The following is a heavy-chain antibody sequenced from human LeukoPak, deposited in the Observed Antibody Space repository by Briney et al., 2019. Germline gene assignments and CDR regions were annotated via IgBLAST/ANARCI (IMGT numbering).Heavy chain of an antibody. D-gene: IGHD6-19*01. CDR3: ARDGYSSGWSHDAFDI. CDR2: IYYTGT. Sequence: PSETLSLTCTVSGGSVTDYYWSWIRQSPGKGLEWIGYIYYTGTSYNPSLKSRVTISADTSKNQFSLKLSSVTAADTAVYYCARDGYSSGWSHDAFDIWGQGTMVTVSS. CDR1: GGSVTDYY. J-gene: IGHJ3*02. V-gene: IGHV4-59*02.